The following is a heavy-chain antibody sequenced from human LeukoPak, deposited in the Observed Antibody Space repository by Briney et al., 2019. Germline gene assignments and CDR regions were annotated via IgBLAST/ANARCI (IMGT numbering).Heavy chain of an antibody. CDR3: ARDLPPRWEYDSSGYADY. V-gene: IGHV3-21*01. Sequence: PGGSLRLSCAASGFTFSSYSMNWVRQAPGKGLEWVSSISSSSSYIYYADSVKGRFTISRDNAKNSLYLQMNSLRAEDTAVYYCARDLPPRWEYDSSGYADYWGQGTLVTVSS. CDR1: GFTFSSYS. J-gene: IGHJ4*02. D-gene: IGHD3-22*01. CDR2: ISSSSSYI.